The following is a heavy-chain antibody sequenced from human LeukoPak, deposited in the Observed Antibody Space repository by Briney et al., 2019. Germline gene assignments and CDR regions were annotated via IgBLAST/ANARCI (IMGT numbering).Heavy chain of an antibody. Sequence: PSETLSLTCAVYGGSFNGYYWSWIRQPPGKGLEWIGEINHSGSTNYNPSLKSRVTISVDTSKNQFSLKLSSVTAADTAVYYCARGHGVYYYYGMDVWGQGTTVTVSS. D-gene: IGHD2-8*01. J-gene: IGHJ6*02. CDR2: INHSGST. CDR3: ARGHGVYYYYGMDV. V-gene: IGHV4-34*01. CDR1: GGSFNGYY.